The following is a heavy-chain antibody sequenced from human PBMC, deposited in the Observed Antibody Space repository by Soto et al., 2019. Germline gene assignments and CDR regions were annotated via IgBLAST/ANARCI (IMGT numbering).Heavy chain of an antibody. J-gene: IGHJ4*02. CDR3: ARPRYDGSGTPFDH. V-gene: IGHV3-74*01. CDR2: INGDGSTT. D-gene: IGHD3-22*01. CDR1: RFTFSSYW. Sequence: EVQLVESGGVLVQPGGSLRLSCAASRFTFSSYWMHWVRQAPGKGLVWVSRINGDGSTTSYADSVKGRFIISRDNAKNMLYLQMNSLRAEDTAVYYCARPRYDGSGTPFDHWGQGTLVTVSS.